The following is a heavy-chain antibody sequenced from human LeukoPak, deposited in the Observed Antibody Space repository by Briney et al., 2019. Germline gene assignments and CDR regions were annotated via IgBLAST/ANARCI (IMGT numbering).Heavy chain of an antibody. Sequence: PGGSLRLSCAASGFTFSSYAMSWVRQAPGTGLEWVSAITAGGTGTYYADSVKGRFTISRDNSKNTLYLQMNSLRAEDTAVYYCAKATGYSTTCSEYWGQGTLVTVSS. CDR1: GFTFSSYA. J-gene: IGHJ4*02. D-gene: IGHD6-13*01. CDR2: ITAGGTGT. CDR3: AKATGYSTTCSEY. V-gene: IGHV3-23*01.